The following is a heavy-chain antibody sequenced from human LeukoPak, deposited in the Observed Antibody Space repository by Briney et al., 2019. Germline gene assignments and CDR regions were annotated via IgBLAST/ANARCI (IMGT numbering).Heavy chain of an antibody. CDR3: AREYYDSSAYNQEAIDY. V-gene: IGHV1-18*04. CDR2: ISAYNGNT. J-gene: IGHJ4*02. D-gene: IGHD3-22*01. CDR1: GYAFSSFG. Sequence: ASVKVSCKASGYAFSSFGITWVRQAPGQGLEWMGWISAYNGNTNYAQKVQDRVTMKTDTSTNTAYMEMRSLTSDDTAVYYCAREYYDSSAYNQEAIDYWGQGTLVTVSS.